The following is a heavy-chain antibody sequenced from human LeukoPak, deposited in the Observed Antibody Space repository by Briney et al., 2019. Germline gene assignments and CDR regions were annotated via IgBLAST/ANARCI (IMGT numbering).Heavy chain of an antibody. CDR1: GFTFDDYT. CDR3: AKDMGIAAAGTYLDY. J-gene: IGHJ4*02. Sequence: GGSLRPSCAASGFTFDDYTMHWVRQAPGKGLEWVSLISWDGGSTYDADSVKGRFTISRDNSKNSLYLQMSSLRTEDTALYYCAKDMGIAAAGTYLDYWGQGTLVTVSS. D-gene: IGHD6-13*01. CDR2: ISWDGGST. V-gene: IGHV3-43*01.